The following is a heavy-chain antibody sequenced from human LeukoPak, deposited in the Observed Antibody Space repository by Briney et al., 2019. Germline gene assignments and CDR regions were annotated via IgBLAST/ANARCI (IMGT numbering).Heavy chain of an antibody. CDR2: IRSDGSST. CDR1: GFSFSAYI. D-gene: IGHD6-19*01. Sequence: GGSLRLSCVASGFSFSAYIMHWVRQAPGKGLEYVSAIRSDGSSTFYPNSAKGRFTSSRDNSKSTLYLQMGSLRAEDTAVYYCTRRYGGHSGWAGYHDSWGQGTLVTVSS. J-gene: IGHJ4*02. CDR3: TRRYGGHSGWAGYHDS. V-gene: IGHV3-64*01.